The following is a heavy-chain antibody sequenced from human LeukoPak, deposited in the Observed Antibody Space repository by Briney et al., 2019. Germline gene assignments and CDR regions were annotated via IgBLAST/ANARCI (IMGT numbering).Heavy chain of an antibody. J-gene: IGHJ4*02. CDR1: GGSFSGYY. D-gene: IGHD3-10*01. CDR3: ARLRGNYYGSGSYLLD. Sequence: SETLSLTCAVYGGSFSGYYWSWIRQPPGKGLEWIGEINHSGSTNYNPSLKSRVTISVDTSKNQFSLKLSSVTAADTAVYYCARLRGNYYGSGSYLLDWGQGTLVTVSS. CDR2: INHSGST. V-gene: IGHV4-34*01.